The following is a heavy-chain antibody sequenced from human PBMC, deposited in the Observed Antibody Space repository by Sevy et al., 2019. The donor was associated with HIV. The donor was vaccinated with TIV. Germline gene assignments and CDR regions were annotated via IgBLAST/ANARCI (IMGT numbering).Heavy chain of an antibody. Sequence: ASVKVSCKASGYTFIFYAVHWVRQAPGQRLEWMGWINAGNGNTKYSQNLQGRLTITRDTSASTTYMELTSLRSEDTAAYYCARDVEGALKYFDSWGQGTLVTVSS. D-gene: IGHD1-1*01. V-gene: IGHV1-3*01. CDR1: GYTFIFYA. J-gene: IGHJ4*02. CDR2: INAGNGNT. CDR3: ARDVEGALKYFDS.